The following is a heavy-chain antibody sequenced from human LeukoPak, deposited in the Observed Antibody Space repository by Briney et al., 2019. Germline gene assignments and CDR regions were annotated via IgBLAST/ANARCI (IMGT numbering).Heavy chain of an antibody. V-gene: IGHV3-13*01. CDR3: VRVIVVAGMYYYGMDV. CDR2: IGIAGDS. D-gene: IGHD6-19*01. J-gene: IGHJ6*02. CDR1: GFTFSNYD. Sequence: GGSLRLSCAASGFTFSNYDMHWVRQVTGKGLEWVSGIGIAGDSYYPGSVKGRFTISRENAKNSLYLQMNSLSAGDTAVYYCVRVIVVAGMYYYGMDVWGQGTTVTVSS.